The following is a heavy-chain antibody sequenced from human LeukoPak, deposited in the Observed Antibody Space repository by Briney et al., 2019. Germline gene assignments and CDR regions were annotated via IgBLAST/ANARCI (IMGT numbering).Heavy chain of an antibody. CDR2: ISSSSSTI. D-gene: IGHD6-13*01. J-gene: IGHJ3*02. V-gene: IGHV3-48*04. Sequence: GGSLRLSCAASGFTFSSYSMNWVRQAPGKGLEWVSYISSSSSTIYYADSVKGRFTISRDNAKNSLYLQMNSLRAEDTAVYYCARVGQQLVVLSDAFDIWGQGTMVTVSS. CDR3: ARVGQQLVVLSDAFDI. CDR1: GFTFSSYS.